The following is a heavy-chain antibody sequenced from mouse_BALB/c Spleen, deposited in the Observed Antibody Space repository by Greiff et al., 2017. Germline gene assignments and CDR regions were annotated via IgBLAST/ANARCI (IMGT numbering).Heavy chain of an antibody. CDR1: GFAFSSYD. CDR3: ARQDAGWFAC. Sequence: EVQVVESGGGLVKPGGSLKLSCAASGFAFSSYDMSWVRQTPEKRLEWVAYISSGGGSTYYPDTVKGRFTISRDNAKNTLYLQMSSLKSEDTAMYYCARQDAGWFACWGQGTLVTVSA. J-gene: IGHJ3*01. CDR2: ISSGGGST. V-gene: IGHV5-12-1*01.